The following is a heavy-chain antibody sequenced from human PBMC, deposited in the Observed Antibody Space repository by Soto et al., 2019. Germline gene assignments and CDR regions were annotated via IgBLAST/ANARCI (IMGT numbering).Heavy chain of an antibody. V-gene: IGHV4-59*01. Sequence: SETLSLTCTVSGGSISSYYWSWIRQPPGKGLEWIGYIYYSGSTNYNPSLKSRVTISVDTSKSQFSLKLSSVTAADTAVYYCARYRDCSSTSCPAYFDYWGQGTLVTVSS. CDR2: IYYSGST. CDR3: ARYRDCSSTSCPAYFDY. D-gene: IGHD2-2*01. CDR1: GGSISSYY. J-gene: IGHJ4*02.